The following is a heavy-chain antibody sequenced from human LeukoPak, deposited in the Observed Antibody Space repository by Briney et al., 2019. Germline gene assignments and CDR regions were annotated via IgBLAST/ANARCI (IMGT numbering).Heavy chain of an antibody. D-gene: IGHD4-23*01. CDR2: ISGSGGNT. J-gene: IGHJ4*02. V-gene: IGHV3-23*01. CDR1: GFTVSTYS. CDR3: AKDQYGGNPQYYFDY. Sequence: PGGSLRLACAASGFTVSTYSLNWVRQAPGKGLDWVSAISGSGGNTYYADSVKGRFTISRDNSKNTLYLQMNSLRAEDTAVYYCAKDQYGGNPQYYFDYWGQGTLVTVSS.